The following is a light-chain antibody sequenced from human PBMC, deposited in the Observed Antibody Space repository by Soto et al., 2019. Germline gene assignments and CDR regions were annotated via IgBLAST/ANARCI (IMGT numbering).Light chain of an antibody. J-gene: IGKJ3*01. CDR2: AAS. CDR1: QSISSY. Sequence: DIQMTQSPSSLSASVGDRVTITCRASQSISSYLNWYQQKPGKAPKLLIYAASSLQSGVPSRFSGSGSGTDFTLTIRSLQPEDFATYYCQQSYSTPRVFTFGPGTKVDIK. V-gene: IGKV1-39*01. CDR3: QQSYSTPRVFT.